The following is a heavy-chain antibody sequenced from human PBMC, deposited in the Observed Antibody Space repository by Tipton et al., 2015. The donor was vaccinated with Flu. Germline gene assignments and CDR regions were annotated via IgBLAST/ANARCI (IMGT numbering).Heavy chain of an antibody. J-gene: IGHJ5*02. CDR2: IYSTGMT. D-gene: IGHD2/OR15-2a*01. Sequence: TLSLTCSVSGGSVSSDSYYWSWIRQPAGKALEWIGRIYSTGMTKYNPSLKSQVTISLDTSKNQFSLRVNSVTAADTAVYFCARERLGQYNSAGYPESWGQGTLVTVSP. V-gene: IGHV4-61*02. CDR3: ARERLGQYNSAGYPES. CDR1: GGSVSSDSYY.